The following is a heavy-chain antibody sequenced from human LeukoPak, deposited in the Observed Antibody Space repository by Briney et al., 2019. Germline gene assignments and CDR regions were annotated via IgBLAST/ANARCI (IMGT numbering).Heavy chain of an antibody. V-gene: IGHV1-18*01. CDR3: AGDSPDFDRGSKIDFDY. J-gene: IGHJ4*02. CDR1: GYTFTSYG. Sequence: AGVTVSCTASGYTFTSYGISWVRQAPGQGLEWMGWISAYNGNTNYEQKFQGKGTMTTDTSTSTAYMELRSLRTDDTGVYYCAGDSPDFDRGSKIDFDYWGQGTLVTVSS. D-gene: IGHD1-26*01. CDR2: ISAYNGNT.